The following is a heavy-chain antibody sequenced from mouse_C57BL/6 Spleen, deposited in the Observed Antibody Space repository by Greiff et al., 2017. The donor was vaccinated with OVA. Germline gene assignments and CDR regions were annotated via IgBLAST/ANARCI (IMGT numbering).Heavy chain of an antibody. J-gene: IGHJ4*01. CDR2: IYPGSGNT. D-gene: IGHD1-1*01. CDR3: AREGSNYAMDY. Sequence: VKLVESGAELVRPGASVKLSCKASGYTFTDYYINWVKQRPGQGLEWIARIYPGSGNTYYNEKFKGKATLTAEKSSSTAYMQLSSLTSEDSAVYFCAREGSNYAMDYWGQGTSVTVSS. CDR1: GYTFTDYY. V-gene: IGHV1-76*01.